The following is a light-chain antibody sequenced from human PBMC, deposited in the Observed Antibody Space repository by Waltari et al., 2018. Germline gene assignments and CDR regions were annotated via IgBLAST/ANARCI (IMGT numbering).Light chain of an antibody. CDR2: WAS. CDR3: QQYYSTPHT. CDR1: QSILYSSNNKNY. V-gene: IGKV4-1*01. Sequence: DIVMTQSPDSLAVSLGERATINCTSGQSILYSSNNKNYLVWYQQKPGQPPKLRIYWASTRESGVPDRFSGSGSGTDFTLTISSLQAEDVAVYYCQQYYSTPHTFGQGTKLEIK. J-gene: IGKJ2*01.